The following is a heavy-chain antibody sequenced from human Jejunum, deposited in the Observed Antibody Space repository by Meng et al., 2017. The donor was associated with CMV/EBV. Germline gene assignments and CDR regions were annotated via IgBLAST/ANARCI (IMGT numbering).Heavy chain of an antibody. D-gene: IGHD2-21*02. CDR1: GGSLSSSNW. Sequence: QVEVQESGPGLVKPSGTLSLTCAVSGGSLSSSNWWRWVRQPPGKGLEWIGEIYHSGSTNYNPSLKSRVTISVDESKNQFSLRLSSVTAADTAVYYCARVGAYCGGDCYHPRWGQGTLVTVSS. J-gene: IGHJ4*02. V-gene: IGHV4-4*02. CDR2: IYHSGST. CDR3: ARVGAYCGGDCYHPR.